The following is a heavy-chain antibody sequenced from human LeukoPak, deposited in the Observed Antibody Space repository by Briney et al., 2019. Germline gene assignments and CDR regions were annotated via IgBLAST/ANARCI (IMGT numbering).Heavy chain of an antibody. J-gene: IGHJ6*02. CDR1: GFTLSSYG. CDR3: AKGIVVPAAIGPFYGMDV. CDR2: ISYDGSNK. D-gene: IGHD2-2*02. V-gene: IGHV3-30*18. Sequence: PGGSLRLSCAASGFTLSSYGMHWVRQAPGKRLEWVAVISYDGSNKYSADSVKGRFTISRDNSKNTLYLQMNSLRAEDTAVYYCAKGIVVPAAIGPFYGMDVWGQGTTVTVSS.